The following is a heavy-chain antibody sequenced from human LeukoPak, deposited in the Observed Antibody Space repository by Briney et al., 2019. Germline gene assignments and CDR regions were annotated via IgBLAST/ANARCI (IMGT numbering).Heavy chain of an antibody. CDR1: GGSISSGSYY. CDR3: ARLRFPPANFFDY. CDR2: MYYSGST. D-gene: IGHD6-25*01. J-gene: IGHJ4*02. Sequence: SETLSLTCTVSGGSISSGSYYWGWIRQPPGKGLEWIGSMYYSGSTYYNPSLKSRVTIFIDTSKNQFSLKLSSVTAADTAVYYCARLRFPPANFFDYWGQGTLVTVSS. V-gene: IGHV4-39*01.